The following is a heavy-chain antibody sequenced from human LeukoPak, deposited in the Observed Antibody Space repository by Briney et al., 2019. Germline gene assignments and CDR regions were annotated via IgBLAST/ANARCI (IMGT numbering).Heavy chain of an antibody. CDR1: GFTFSSYA. J-gene: IGHJ4*02. V-gene: IGHV3-23*01. CDR3: AKEQLGYFYFDY. CDR2: ISSGGGST. D-gene: IGHD1-1*01. Sequence: GGSLSLSCAASGFTFSSYAMSWVRQAPGKGLEWVSAISSGGGSTYYADSVKGRFTISRDNSKNTVYLQISSLRAEDTAVYYCAKEQLGYFYFDYWGQGTLVTVSS.